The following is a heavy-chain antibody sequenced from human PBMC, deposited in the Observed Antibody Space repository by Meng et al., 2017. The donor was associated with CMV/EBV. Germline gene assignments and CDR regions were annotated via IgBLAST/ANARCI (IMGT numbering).Heavy chain of an antibody. CDR1: GGSISSGSYY. CDR3: AREVVVITPYNWFDP. D-gene: IGHD3-22*01. V-gene: IGHV4-61*02. CDR2: IYTSGST. J-gene: IGHJ5*02. Sequence: QGQRQESGPGLVKPSQTLSLTCTVSGGSISSGSYYWSWIRQPAGKGLEWIGRIYTSGSTNYNPSLKSRVTISVDTSKNQFSLKLSSVTAADTAVYYCAREVVVITPYNWFDPWGQGTLVTVSS.